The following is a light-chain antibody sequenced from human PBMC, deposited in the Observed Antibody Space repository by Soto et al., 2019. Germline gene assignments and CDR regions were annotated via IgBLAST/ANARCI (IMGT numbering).Light chain of an antibody. V-gene: IGKV3-20*01. CDR2: GAS. Sequence: EIVLTQSPGPLSLSPGERATLNCRASQSVRSSYLAWYQQQPGQAPRLLIHGASRRATGIPDRFSGSGSGTDFTLTINRLEPEDFAVYFCQQYGDMWTFGQGTKVEI. J-gene: IGKJ1*01. CDR3: QQYGDMWT. CDR1: QSVRSSY.